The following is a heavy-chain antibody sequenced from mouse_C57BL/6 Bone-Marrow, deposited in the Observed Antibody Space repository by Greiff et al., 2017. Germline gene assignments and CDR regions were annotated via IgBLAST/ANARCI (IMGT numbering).Heavy chain of an antibody. D-gene: IGHD1-1*01. V-gene: IGHV1-4*01. CDR2: INPSSGYT. Sequence: QVQLQQSGAELARPGASVKMSCKASGYTFTSYTMHWVKQRPGQGLEWIGYINPSSGYTKYNQKFKDKATLTADKSSSTAYMQLSSLPSEDSAVYYCARGDYYGSVFAYWGQGTLVTVSA. CDR1: GYTFTSYT. J-gene: IGHJ3*01. CDR3: ARGDYYGSVFAY.